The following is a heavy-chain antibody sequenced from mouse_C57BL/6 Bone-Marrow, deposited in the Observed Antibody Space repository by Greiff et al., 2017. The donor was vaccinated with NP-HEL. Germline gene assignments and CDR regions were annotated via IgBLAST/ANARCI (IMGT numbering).Heavy chain of an antibody. CDR2: IYYSGTI. Sequence: VQLKESGPGLVKPSQSVFLTCTVTGISITTGNYRWSWIRQFPGNKLEWIGYIYYSGTITYNPSLTSRTTITRDTPKNQFFLEMNALTAEDTATYYCARERPQFITTVVALYWYFDVWGTGTTVTVSS. CDR1: GISITTGNYR. CDR3: ARERPQFITTVVALYWYFDV. J-gene: IGHJ1*03. D-gene: IGHD1-1*01. V-gene: IGHV3-5*01.